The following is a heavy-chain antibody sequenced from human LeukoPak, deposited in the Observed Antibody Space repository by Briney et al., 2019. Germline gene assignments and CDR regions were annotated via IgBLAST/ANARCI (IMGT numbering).Heavy chain of an antibody. CDR2: IYYSGST. CDR3: ARRSRITMVRGVIPYFDY. Sequence: PSETLSLTCTVSGGSISSNSYFWGWIRQSPGKGLEWIGSIYYSGSTYYNPSLKSRVTISVDTSKNQFSLKLSSVTAADTAVYYCARRSRITMVRGVIPYFDYWGQGTLVTVSS. V-gene: IGHV4-39*07. J-gene: IGHJ4*02. D-gene: IGHD3-10*01. CDR1: GGSISSNSYF.